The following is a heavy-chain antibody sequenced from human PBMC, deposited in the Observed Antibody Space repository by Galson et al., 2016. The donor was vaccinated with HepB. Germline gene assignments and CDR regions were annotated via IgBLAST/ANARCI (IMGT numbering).Heavy chain of an antibody. V-gene: IGHV3-74*01. J-gene: IGHJ6*02. D-gene: IGHD6-19*01. CDR2: INGDGTRT. CDR1: GFPFSSKW. Sequence: SLRLSCAASGFPFSSKWMHWVRQAPGKGLVWVSRINGDGTRTNYADSVRGRFSIPRDNAKNTQYLQMNSLSAEDTALYYCARDSGWEDCYGMDVGGQGTTVIVSS. CDR3: ARDSGWEDCYGMDV.